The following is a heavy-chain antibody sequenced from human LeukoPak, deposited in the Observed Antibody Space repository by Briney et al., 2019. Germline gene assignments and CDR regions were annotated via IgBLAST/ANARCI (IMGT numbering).Heavy chain of an antibody. CDR3: ARDSSGSYRGGGGIDY. D-gene: IGHD1-26*01. V-gene: IGHV4-61*01. Sequence: PSETLSLTCTVSGGSVSSGFYYWSWIRQPPGKGLEWIGYIDYSGSPNYNPSLKSRLAISVDTSKNQFSLKLSSVSAADTAVYYCARDSSGSYRGGGGIDYWGQGTLVTVSS. CDR2: IDYSGSP. J-gene: IGHJ4*02. CDR1: GGSVSSGFYY.